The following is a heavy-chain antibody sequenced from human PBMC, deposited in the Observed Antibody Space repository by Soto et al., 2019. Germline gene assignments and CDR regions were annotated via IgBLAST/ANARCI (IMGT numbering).Heavy chain of an antibody. D-gene: IGHD3-16*01. Sequence: ASVKVSCKASGYTFTIYYMHWVRQAPGQGLEWMGWISAYNGNTNYAQKLQGRVTMTTDTSTSTAYMELRSLRSDDTAVYYCARDHGGNPFSWGQETLVTVSS. CDR2: ISAYNGNT. CDR3: ARDHGGNPFS. J-gene: IGHJ4*02. V-gene: IGHV1-18*04. CDR1: GYTFTIYY.